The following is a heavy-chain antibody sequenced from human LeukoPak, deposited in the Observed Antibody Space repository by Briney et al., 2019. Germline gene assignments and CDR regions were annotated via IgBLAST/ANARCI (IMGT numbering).Heavy chain of an antibody. CDR1: GYTFTSYY. D-gene: IGHD1-26*01. Sequence: ASVKDSCKASGYTFTSYYMHWVRQAPGQGLEWMGIINPSGGSTSYAQKFQGRVTMTRDTSTSTVYMELSSLRSEDTAVYYCARGGSDSGSYDDYVDYWGQGTLVTVSS. CDR3: ARGGSDSGSYDDYVDY. V-gene: IGHV1-46*01. J-gene: IGHJ4*02. CDR2: INPSGGST.